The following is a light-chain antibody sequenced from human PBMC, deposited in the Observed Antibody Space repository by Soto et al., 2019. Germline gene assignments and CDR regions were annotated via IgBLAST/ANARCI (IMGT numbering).Light chain of an antibody. CDR1: QSVSSNY. Sequence: EIVLTQSPGTLSLSPEQRVTLSCRASQSVSSNYLAWYQQKPGQAPSLLIYGASNRATGVPDRFSGTGSGTDFTLTISRLAPEDFAVYYCHHYGGSLYTFGQGTKLEIK. CDR2: GAS. J-gene: IGKJ2*01. V-gene: IGKV3-20*01. CDR3: HHYGGSLYT.